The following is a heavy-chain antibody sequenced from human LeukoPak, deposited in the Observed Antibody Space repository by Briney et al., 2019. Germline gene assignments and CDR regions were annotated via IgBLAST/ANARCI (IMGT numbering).Heavy chain of an antibody. CDR2: INPNDGDT. D-gene: IGHD2-2*01. CDR3: ARANFLYCSSTTCLFDY. Sequence: ASVKVSCKASGYTFTDYYMHWVRQAPGQGFEWMGWINPNDGDTNYTQKFQGRVTMTRDTSISTAHMEVSRLRSDDTAVYYCARANFLYCSSTTCLFDYWGQGTLVTVSS. J-gene: IGHJ4*02. V-gene: IGHV1-2*02. CDR1: GYTFTDYY.